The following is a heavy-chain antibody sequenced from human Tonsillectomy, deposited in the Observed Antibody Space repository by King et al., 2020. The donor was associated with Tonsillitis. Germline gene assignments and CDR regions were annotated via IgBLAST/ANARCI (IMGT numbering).Heavy chain of an antibody. Sequence: VQLVESGGGLVQPGGSLRLSCAASGFTFSSYSMDWVRQAPGRGLEWISYISSRSNTIYYADSVKGRFTISRDNAKNSLYLQMNRLRAEDTAVYYCAREYDYDTSGYYDESENFDYWGQGALVTVSS. CDR1: GFTFSSYS. CDR3: AREYDYDTSGYYDESENFDY. D-gene: IGHD3-22*01. J-gene: IGHJ4*02. V-gene: IGHV3-48*04. CDR2: ISSRSNTI.